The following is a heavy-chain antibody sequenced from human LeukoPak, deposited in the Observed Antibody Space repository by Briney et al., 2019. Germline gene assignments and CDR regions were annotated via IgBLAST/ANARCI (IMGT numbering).Heavy chain of an antibody. CDR3: AREPSRGYSGYVDY. CDR2: IIPIFGTA. D-gene: IGHD5-12*01. CDR1: GGTFSSYA. V-gene: IGHV1-69*13. J-gene: IGHJ4*02. Sequence: SVKVSCKASGGTFSSYAISWVRQAPGQGLEWMGGIIPIFGTANYAQKFQGRVTITADESTSTAYMELSSLRSEDTAVYYCAREPSRGYSGYVDYWGQGTLVTVSS.